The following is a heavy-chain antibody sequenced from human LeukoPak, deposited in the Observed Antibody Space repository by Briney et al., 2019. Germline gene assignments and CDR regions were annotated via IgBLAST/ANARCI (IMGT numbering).Heavy chain of an antibody. CDR1: GFTFSSYW. V-gene: IGHV3-74*01. D-gene: IGHD3-9*01. J-gene: IGHJ4*02. CDR3: ARVWYYDILTGYSPFDY. CDR2: INSDGSST. Sequence: PRGSLRLSCAASGFTFSSYWMHWVRQAPGKGLVWVSRINSDGSSTSYADSVKGRFTISRDNAKNTLYLQMNSLRAEDTAVYYCARVWYYDILTGYSPFDYWGQGTLVTVSS.